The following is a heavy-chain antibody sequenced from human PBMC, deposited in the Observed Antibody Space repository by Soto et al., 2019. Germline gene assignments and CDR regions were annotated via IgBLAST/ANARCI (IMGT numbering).Heavy chain of an antibody. Sequence: QVQLVESGGGVVQPGRSLRLSCAASGFTFSSYGMHWVRQAPGKGLEREAVISYHGSNKYYADSVKGRFTISRDNFKNTLYLQMNSLRAEDTVVYYCAKDNVGVARLLYCYCGMDVWGQGTTVTVSS. J-gene: IGHJ6*02. D-gene: IGHD5-12*01. CDR2: ISYHGSNK. V-gene: IGHV3-30*18. CDR1: GFTFSSYG. CDR3: AKDNVGVARLLYCYCGMDV.